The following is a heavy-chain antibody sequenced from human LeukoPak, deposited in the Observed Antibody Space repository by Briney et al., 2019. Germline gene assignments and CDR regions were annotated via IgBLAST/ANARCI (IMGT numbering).Heavy chain of an antibody. J-gene: IGHJ4*02. CDR3: ARVSSGWYATPEHEFDY. CDR1: GGPFSGYY. CDR2: INHSGST. D-gene: IGHD6-19*01. Sequence: PSETLSLTCAVYGGPFSGYYWSWIRQPPGKGLEWIGEINHSGSTNYNPSLKSRVTISVDTSKNQFSLKLSSVTAADTAVYYCARVSSGWYATPEHEFDYWGQGTLVTVSS. V-gene: IGHV4-34*01.